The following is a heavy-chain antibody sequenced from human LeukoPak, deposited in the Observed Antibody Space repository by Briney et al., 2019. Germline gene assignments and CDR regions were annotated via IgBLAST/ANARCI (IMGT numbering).Heavy chain of an antibody. CDR1: GFTFSSYG. D-gene: IGHD3-22*01. J-gene: IGHJ4*02. V-gene: IGHV3-30*02. CDR3: ARRAGDYSHPYDY. Sequence: GGSLRLSCAASGFTFSSYGMHWVRQAPGKGLEWVAFIRYDGSNKYYVGSVKGRFTISRDNSKNTLYLQMNSLRAEDTAVYYCARRAGDYSHPYDYWGQGTLVTVSS. CDR2: IRYDGSNK.